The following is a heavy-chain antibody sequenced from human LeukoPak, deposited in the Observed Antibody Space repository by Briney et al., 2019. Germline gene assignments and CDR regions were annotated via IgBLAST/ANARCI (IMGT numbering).Heavy chain of an antibody. CDR2: IYTSGST. D-gene: IGHD4-17*01. CDR3: ARAGYGDSDFDY. V-gene: IGHV4-61*02. Sequence: TLSLTCTVSGGSISSGSYYWSWIRQPAGKGLEWIGRIYTSGSTNYNPSLKSRVTISVDTSKNQFSLKLSSVTAADTAVYYCARAGYGDSDFDYWGQGTLVTVSS. J-gene: IGHJ4*02. CDR1: GGSISSGSYY.